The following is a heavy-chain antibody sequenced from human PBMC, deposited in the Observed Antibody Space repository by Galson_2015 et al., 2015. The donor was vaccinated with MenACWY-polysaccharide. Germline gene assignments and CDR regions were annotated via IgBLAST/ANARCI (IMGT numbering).Heavy chain of an antibody. V-gene: IGHV3-23*01. D-gene: IGHD3-22*01. CDR2: ISGSGRST. CDR3: ARDVMIVVSSDY. J-gene: IGHJ4*02. Sequence: SLRLSCAASGFTFSSYAMSWVRQAPGKGLEWVTAISGSGRSTYYADSVTGRFTISRDNSKNTLYLQMNSLRAEDTAVYYCARDVMIVVSSDYWGQGTLVTVSS. CDR1: GFTFSSYA.